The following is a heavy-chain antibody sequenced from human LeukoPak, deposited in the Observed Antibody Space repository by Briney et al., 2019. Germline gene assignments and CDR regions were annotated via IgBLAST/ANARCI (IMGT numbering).Heavy chain of an antibody. Sequence: SETLSLTCTVSGGSISSYYWSWIRQPPGKGLEWIGYIYYSGSTNYNPSLKGRVTISVDTSKNQFSLKLSSVTAADTAVYYCARDHTFGEYAFDIWGQGTMVTVSS. V-gene: IGHV4-59*12. CDR3: ARDHTFGEYAFDI. D-gene: IGHD3-16*01. CDR1: GGSISSYY. J-gene: IGHJ3*02. CDR2: IYYSGST.